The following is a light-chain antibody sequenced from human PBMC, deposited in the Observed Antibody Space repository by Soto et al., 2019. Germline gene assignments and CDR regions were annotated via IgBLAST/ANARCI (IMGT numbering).Light chain of an antibody. V-gene: IGKV3-20*01. Sequence: IVLTESPGTLAFSPGERGNLSCRASQSVSSNYLAWYQQKPGQAPRLLIYGASTMATGIPDRFSGSGSGTDFTLTISRLEPEDFAVYYCQQYGSSPPITFGQGTRLEIK. J-gene: IGKJ5*01. CDR3: QQYGSSPPIT. CDR2: GAS. CDR1: QSVSSNY.